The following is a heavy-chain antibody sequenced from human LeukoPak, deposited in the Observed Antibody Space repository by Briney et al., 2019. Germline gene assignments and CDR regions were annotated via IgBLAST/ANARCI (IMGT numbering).Heavy chain of an antibody. J-gene: IGHJ4*02. D-gene: IGHD3-9*01. V-gene: IGHV1-69*02. CDR3: ARNGDILNGSVPHYFDY. CDR2: IIPILGIA. CDR1: GGTFSSYT. Sequence: SVRVSCKASGGTFSSYTISWVRQAPGQGIGWMGRIIPILGIANYAQKFQGRVTITADKSTSTAYMERSSLRSEDTAMYYCARNGDILNGSVPHYFDYWGQGTLVIVSS.